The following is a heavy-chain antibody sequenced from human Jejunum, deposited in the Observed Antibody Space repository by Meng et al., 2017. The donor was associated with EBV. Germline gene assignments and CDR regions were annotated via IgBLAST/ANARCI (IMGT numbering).Heavy chain of an antibody. Sequence: QAQLVQSGAEVKEPGASVKVSCKAFGYNFNSYAIHWVRQAPGQRLEWMGWIHTDNGGTKYSQEFQDRVTITRDTSASTAYMEISSLRSEDTAVYYCVKKGTRLTTHGYHFDYWGQGTLVTVSS. CDR2: IHTDNGGT. V-gene: IGHV1-3*04. D-gene: IGHD2-15*01. CDR3: VKKGTRLTTHGYHFDY. CDR1: GYNFNSYA. J-gene: IGHJ4*02.